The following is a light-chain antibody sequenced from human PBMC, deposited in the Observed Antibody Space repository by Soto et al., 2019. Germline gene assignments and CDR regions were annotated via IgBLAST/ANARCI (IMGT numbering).Light chain of an antibody. V-gene: IGKV3-15*01. CDR3: QQXNNWPLT. CDR1: QSVSSN. J-gene: IGKJ4*01. Sequence: EIVMTQSPATLSVSPGERATLSCRASQSVSSNLAWYQQKPGQAPRLLIYGASTRATGIPARFSGSGSGTEFTLTISSLQSEDXAVXXXQQXNNWPLTFGGGTKVEIK. CDR2: GAS.